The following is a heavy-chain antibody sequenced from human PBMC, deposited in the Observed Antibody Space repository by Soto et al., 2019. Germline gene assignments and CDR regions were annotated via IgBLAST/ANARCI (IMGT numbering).Heavy chain of an antibody. CDR1: GGSISSGNYY. Sequence: QVQLQESGPGLVKPSETLSLTCTVSGGSISSGNYYWSWIRQPPGKGLEWIGYIFYSGTTYYNPSLRGRATISVDTSKNRFSLRLSSLPPAAAALLYWARDPGWFGEFNYYYKGRAVGAKGPRSPSP. J-gene: IGHJ6*02. D-gene: IGHD3-10*01. CDR2: IFYSGTT. CDR3: ARDPGWFGEFNYYYKGRAV. V-gene: IGHV4-30-4*01.